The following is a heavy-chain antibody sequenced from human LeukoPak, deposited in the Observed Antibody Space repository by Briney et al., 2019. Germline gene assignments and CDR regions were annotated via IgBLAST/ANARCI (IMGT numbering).Heavy chain of an antibody. CDR3: ARGPVTKFEI. V-gene: IGHV3-53*01. CDR2: IYSGGTT. Sequence: GGSLRLSCAASGFTVSSNYMSWVRQAPGKGLEWVSVIYSGGTTYYADSVKGRFTISRDNSNNTLYLQMNGLRADDTAVYYCARGPVTKFEIWGQGTILTVSS. D-gene: IGHD4-17*01. CDR1: GFTVSSNY. J-gene: IGHJ3*02.